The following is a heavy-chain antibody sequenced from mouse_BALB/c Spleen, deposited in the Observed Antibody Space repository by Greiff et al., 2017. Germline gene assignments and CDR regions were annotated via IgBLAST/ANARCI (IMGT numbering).Heavy chain of an antibody. Sequence: EVQVVESGGGLVKPGGSLKLSCAASGFTFSSYAMSWVRQTPEKRLEWVASISSGGSTYYPDSVKGRFTISRDNARNILYLQMSSLRSEDTAMYYCARGRRHYYAMDYWGQGTSVTVSS. V-gene: IGHV5-6-5*01. J-gene: IGHJ4*01. CDR3: ARGRRHYYAMDY. CDR2: ISSGGST. CDR1: GFTFSSYA.